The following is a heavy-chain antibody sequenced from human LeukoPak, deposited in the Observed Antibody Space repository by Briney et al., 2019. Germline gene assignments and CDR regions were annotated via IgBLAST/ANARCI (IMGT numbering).Heavy chain of an antibody. V-gene: IGHV3-33*01. CDR2: IWYDGSHQ. Sequence: GESLRLSRAASGFTFSSYGMHWVGQAPGKGLEWVAVIWYDGSHQYYADSVNGRFTIYRDNSKNTLYLQMNSLRAEYTAVYYCAREAPTRYCSSTSCYRYYYYGMDVWGQGTTVTVSS. CDR3: AREAPTRYCSSTSCYRYYYYGMDV. D-gene: IGHD2-2*01. CDR1: GFTFSSYG. J-gene: IGHJ6*02.